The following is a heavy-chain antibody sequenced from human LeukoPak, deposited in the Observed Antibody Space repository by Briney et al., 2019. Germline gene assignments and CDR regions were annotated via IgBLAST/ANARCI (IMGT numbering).Heavy chain of an antibody. CDR2: IGTAGDP. V-gene: IGHV3-13*04. Sequence: QPGRSLRLSCAASGFTFSSYDMHWVRQATGKRLEWVSAIGTAGDPYYPDSVKGRFTISRDNARNSSYLQMNTLRAGDTAVYYCARGLKYCSSTICYLSDAMDVWGQGTTVTVSS. D-gene: IGHD2-2*01. J-gene: IGHJ6*02. CDR1: GFTFSSYD. CDR3: ARGLKYCSSTICYLSDAMDV.